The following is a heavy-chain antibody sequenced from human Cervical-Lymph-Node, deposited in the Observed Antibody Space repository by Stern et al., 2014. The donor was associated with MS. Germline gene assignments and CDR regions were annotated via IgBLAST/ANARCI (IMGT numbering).Heavy chain of an antibody. CDR1: GYTFTTYG. CDR2: ISADIGNT. CDR3: ARDKMHAFDY. Sequence: QDQLVQSGTEVKKPGASVLVSCKASGYTFTTYGITWVRQAPGQGLEWMGGISADIGNTKYAQKFQDRVTMPRDTTTGTAYMEVRSLRSEDTAVYYCARDKMHAFDYWGQGTQVTVPS. J-gene: IGHJ4*02. V-gene: IGHV1-18*01. D-gene: IGHD2-8*01.